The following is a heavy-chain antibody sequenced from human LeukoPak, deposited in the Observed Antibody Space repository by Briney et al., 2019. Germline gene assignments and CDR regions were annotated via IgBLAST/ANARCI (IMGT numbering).Heavy chain of an antibody. V-gene: IGHV3-23*01. CDR2: ISGSGTST. Sequence: PGGSLRLSCAASGFTFSSYAMSWVRQAPGKGLEWVSAISGSGTSTYYADSVKGRFTSSRDNSKNTLYLQMNSLRAEDTAVYYCARGVATIWGSKDAFDIWGQGTMVTVSS. D-gene: IGHD5-12*01. J-gene: IGHJ3*02. CDR3: ARGVATIWGSKDAFDI. CDR1: GFTFSSYA.